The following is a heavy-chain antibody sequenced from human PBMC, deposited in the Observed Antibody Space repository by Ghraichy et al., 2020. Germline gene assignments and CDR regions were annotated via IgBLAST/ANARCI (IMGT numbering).Heavy chain of an antibody. CDR2: VSHSGNT. CDR1: GGSFSKYY. V-gene: IGHV4-34*01. Sequence: NLSLTCAVYGGSFSKYYWSWIRQPPGKGLEGIGEVSHSGNTTYNPSLASRVTVSVDTSKNQLSLKLNSVTAADTAVYFCARWTFGDYGKTQYWGQGTLVSVSS. CDR3: ARWTFGDYGKTQY. J-gene: IGHJ4*02. D-gene: IGHD4-17*01.